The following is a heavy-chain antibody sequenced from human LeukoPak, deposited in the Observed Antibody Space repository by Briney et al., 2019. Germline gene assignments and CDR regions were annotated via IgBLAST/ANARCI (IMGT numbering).Heavy chain of an antibody. CDR2: ISGSGDIK. CDR3: AKDMYTWNVGRYFDF. J-gene: IGHJ4*02. Sequence: PGGSLRLSCAASGFTFNTYAVTWVRQAPGKGLEWVSSISGSGDIKYYADSVKGRFAISRDNSENTLYLQMNSLRADDTALYYCAKDMYTWNVGRYFDFWGQGTMVTVSS. D-gene: IGHD1-1*01. CDR1: GFTFNTYA. V-gene: IGHV3-23*01.